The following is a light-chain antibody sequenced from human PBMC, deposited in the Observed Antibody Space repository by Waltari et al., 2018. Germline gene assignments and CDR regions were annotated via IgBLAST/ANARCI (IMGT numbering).Light chain of an antibody. V-gene: IGKV3-20*01. CDR1: QTMDSRN. CDR3: HQYAYSRT. Sequence: PHPPRASQTMDSRNLGWYQQKPGQPPRLLIFSASTRATGVPVRFSGSGSGTNFTLTISRLEPEDFAVFFCHQYAYSRTFGQGTRV. J-gene: IGKJ1*01. CDR2: SAS.